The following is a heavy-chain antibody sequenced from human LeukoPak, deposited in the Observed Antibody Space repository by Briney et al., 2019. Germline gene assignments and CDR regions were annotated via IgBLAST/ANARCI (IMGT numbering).Heavy chain of an antibody. Sequence: GASVKVPCKASGYTFSGYYMHWVRQAPGQGLEWMGIINPSGGSTSYAQKFQGRVTMTRDTSTSTVYMELSSLRSEDTAVYYCARVRDGYNSFDYWGQGTLVTVSS. J-gene: IGHJ4*02. CDR2: INPSGGST. CDR3: ARVRDGYNSFDY. CDR1: GYTFSGYY. D-gene: IGHD5-24*01. V-gene: IGHV1-46*01.